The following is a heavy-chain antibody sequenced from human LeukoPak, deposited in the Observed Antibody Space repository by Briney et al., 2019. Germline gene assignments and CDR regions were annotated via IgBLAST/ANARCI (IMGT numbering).Heavy chain of an antibody. D-gene: IGHD3-10*01. CDR2: MNPNSGNT. V-gene: IGHV1-8*03. CDR1: GYTFTSYD. Sequence: ASVKVSCKASGYTFTSYDINWVRQATGQGLEWMGWMNPNSGNTGYAQKFQGRVTITRNTSISTAYMELSSLRSEDTAVYYCARGLGVPWGNYMDVWGKGTTVTVSS. J-gene: IGHJ6*03. CDR3: ARGLGVPWGNYMDV.